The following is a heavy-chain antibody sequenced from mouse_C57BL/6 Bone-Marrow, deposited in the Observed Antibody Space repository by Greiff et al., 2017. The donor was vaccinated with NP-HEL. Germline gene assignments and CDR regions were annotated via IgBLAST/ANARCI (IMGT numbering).Heavy chain of an antibody. CDR3: ARPSYYYGSSSLFAY. CDR2: ISNGGGST. Sequence: EVQRVESGGGLVQPGGSLKLSCAASGFTFSDYYMYWVRQTPEKRLEWVAYISNGGGSTYYPDTVKGRFTISRDNAKNTLYLQMSRLKSEDTAMYYCARPSYYYGSSSLFAYWGQGTLVTVSA. V-gene: IGHV5-12*01. D-gene: IGHD1-1*01. CDR1: GFTFSDYY. J-gene: IGHJ3*01.